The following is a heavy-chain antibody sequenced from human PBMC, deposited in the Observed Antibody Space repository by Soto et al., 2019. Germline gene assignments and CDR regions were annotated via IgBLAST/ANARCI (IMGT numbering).Heavy chain of an antibody. Sequence: GSLRLSCAASGFTFSSYAMSWVRQAPGKGLEWVSAISGSGGSTYYADSVKGRFTISRDNSKNTLYLQMNSLRAEDTAVYYCAKLPADYDFWSDSLGYWGQGTLVTVSS. J-gene: IGHJ4*02. V-gene: IGHV3-23*01. CDR2: ISGSGGST. D-gene: IGHD3-3*01. CDR3: AKLPADYDFWSDSLGY. CDR1: GFTFSSYA.